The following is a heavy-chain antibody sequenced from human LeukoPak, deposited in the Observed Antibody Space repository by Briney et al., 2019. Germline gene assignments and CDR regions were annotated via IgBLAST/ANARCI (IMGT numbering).Heavy chain of an antibody. J-gene: IGHJ4*02. V-gene: IGHV3-7*01. CDR3: ARDRGPYCSSTSCYRHFDY. CDR2: IKQDGSEK. CDR1: GFTFSSYW. Sequence: SGGSLRLSCAASGFTFSSYWMSWVRQAPGKGLEWVANIKQDGSEKYYVDSVKGRFTISRDNAKNSLYLQMNSLRAEDTAVYYCARDRGPYCSSTSCYRHFDYWGQGTLVTVSS. D-gene: IGHD2-2*01.